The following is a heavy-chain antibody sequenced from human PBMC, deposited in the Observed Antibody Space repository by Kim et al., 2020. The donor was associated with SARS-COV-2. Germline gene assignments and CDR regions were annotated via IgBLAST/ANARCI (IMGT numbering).Heavy chain of an antibody. D-gene: IGHD1-26*01. J-gene: IGHJ4*02. CDR3: ARRELLGGTYYFDY. Sequence: GGSLRLSCAASGFTFSSYSMNWVRQAPGKGLEWVSYISSSSSTIYYADSVKGRFTISRDNAKNSLYLQMNSLRDEDTAVYYCARRELLGGTYYFDYWGQGTLVTVSS. CDR1: GFTFSSYS. CDR2: ISSSSSTI. V-gene: IGHV3-48*02.